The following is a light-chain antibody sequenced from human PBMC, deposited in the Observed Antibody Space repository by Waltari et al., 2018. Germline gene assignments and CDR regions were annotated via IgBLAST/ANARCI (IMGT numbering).Light chain of an antibody. V-gene: IGLV2-14*01. CDR1: TSDIGAYNY. Sequence: QSALTQPASVSGSPGQSITISCTGTTSDIGAYNYVSWYQQHPGKAPKVMIYGVSNRPSGVSNRFSGSKSGNTASLTISGLQAEDEADYYCNSFTSRTTYVFGTGTKVTVL. J-gene: IGLJ1*01. CDR2: GVS. CDR3: NSFTSRTTYV.